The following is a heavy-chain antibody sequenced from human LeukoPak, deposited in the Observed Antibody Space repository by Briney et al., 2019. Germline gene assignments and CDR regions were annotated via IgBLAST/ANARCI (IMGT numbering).Heavy chain of an antibody. J-gene: IGHJ4*02. D-gene: IGHD6-13*01. V-gene: IGHV4-34*01. Sequence: SETLSLTCAVYGGSFSGYYWSWIRQPPGKGLGWIGEINHSGSTNYNPSLKSRVTISVDTSKNQFSLKLSSVTAADTAVYYCASGSSSWYRNHDYWGQGTLVTVSS. CDR2: INHSGST. CDR3: ASGSSSWYRNHDY. CDR1: GGSFSGYY.